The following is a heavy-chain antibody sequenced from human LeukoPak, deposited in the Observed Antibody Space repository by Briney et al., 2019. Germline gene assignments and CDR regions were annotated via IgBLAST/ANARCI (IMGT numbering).Heavy chain of an antibody. J-gene: IGHJ4*02. CDR1: GFTFSSYD. D-gene: IGHD2-15*01. CDR3: AKDGTRCSGGSCYFSGAYDY. V-gene: IGHV3-30*18. CDR2: ISYDGRNK. Sequence: GGSLRLSRAASGFTFSSYDMHWVRQAPGKGLEWVAVISYDGRNKYYADSVKGRFTISRDNSKNTLYLQMNSLRAEDTAVYYCAKDGTRCSGGSCYFSGAYDYWGQGTLVTVSS.